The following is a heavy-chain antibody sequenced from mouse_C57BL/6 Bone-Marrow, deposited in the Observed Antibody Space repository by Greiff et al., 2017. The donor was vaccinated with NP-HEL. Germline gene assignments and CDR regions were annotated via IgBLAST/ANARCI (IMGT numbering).Heavy chain of an antibody. CDR2: IDPSDSYT. CDR1: GYTFTSYW. CDR3: ARHYLGAWFAY. Sequence: QVQLQQPGAELVRPGTSVKLSCKASGYTFTSYWMHWVKQRPGQGLEWIGVIDPSDSYTNYHQKFKGKVTLTVDPSSSTAYLQLSSLTSEDSAVDYCARHYLGAWFAYGGQGTLVTVSA. D-gene: IGHD1-1*02. J-gene: IGHJ3*01. V-gene: IGHV1-59*01.